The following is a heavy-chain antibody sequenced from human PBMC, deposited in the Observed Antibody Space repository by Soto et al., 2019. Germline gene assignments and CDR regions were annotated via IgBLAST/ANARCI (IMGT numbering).Heavy chain of an antibody. CDR2: FDPEDGET. CDR3: ARDPRSAYYHDH. Sequence: VASVKVSCKVSGYTLTELSMHWVRQAPGKGLEWMGGFDPEDGETIYAQKFQGRVTMTEDTSTDTAYMELSSLRSEDTAVYYCARDPRSAYYHDHWGQGTLVTVSS. D-gene: IGHD3-3*01. J-gene: IGHJ4*02. CDR1: GYTLTELS. V-gene: IGHV1-24*01.